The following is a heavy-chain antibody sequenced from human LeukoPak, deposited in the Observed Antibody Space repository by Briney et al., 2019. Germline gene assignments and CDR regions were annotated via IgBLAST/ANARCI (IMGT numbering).Heavy chain of an antibody. CDR3: ARSHGYGYSSYLDY. D-gene: IGHD5-18*01. Sequence: GGSLRLSCAASGFTFDDYAMHWVRQAPGKGLEWVSGISWNSGSIGYADSVKGRFTISRDNAKNSLYLQMNSLRAEDMALYYCARSHGYGYSSYLDYWGQGTLVTVSS. CDR1: GFTFDDYA. J-gene: IGHJ4*02. CDR2: ISWNSGSI. V-gene: IGHV3-9*03.